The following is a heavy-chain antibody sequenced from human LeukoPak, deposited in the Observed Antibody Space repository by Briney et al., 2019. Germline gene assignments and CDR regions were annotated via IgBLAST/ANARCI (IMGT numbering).Heavy chain of an antibody. D-gene: IGHD4-17*01. CDR3: VGTVDGDYSPRDYYGMDV. J-gene: IGHJ6*02. CDR2: ISGSGDST. CDR1: GFTFSSYA. V-gene: IGHV3-23*01. Sequence: GGSLRLSCAASGFTFSSYAMSWVRQAPGKGLERVSAISGSGDSTYYADSVQGRFTISRDNSKNTLYVQMNSLRAEDTAVYYCVGTVDGDYSPRDYYGMDVWGQGTTVTVSS.